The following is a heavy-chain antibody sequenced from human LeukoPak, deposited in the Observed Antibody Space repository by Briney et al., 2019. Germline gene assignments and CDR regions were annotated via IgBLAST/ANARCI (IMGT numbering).Heavy chain of an antibody. CDR1: GFTFLSYN. V-gene: IGHV3-21*01. D-gene: IGHD3-22*01. J-gene: IGHJ4*02. Sequence: PGGSLRLSCAASGFTFLSYNMNWVRQAPGKGLEWVSSISSTSSSYIYYADSVKGRFTISRDNAKNSLYLQMNSLRAEDTAVYYCARDLYRIVVVPHYFDYWGQGTQVTVSS. CDR2: ISSTSSSYI. CDR3: ARDLYRIVVVPHYFDY.